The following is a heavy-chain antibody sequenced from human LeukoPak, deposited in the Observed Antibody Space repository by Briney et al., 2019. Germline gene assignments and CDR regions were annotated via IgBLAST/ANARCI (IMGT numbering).Heavy chain of an antibody. Sequence: GGSLRLSCAASGFTFSSYEMNWVRQAPGKGLEWVSYISSSGSTICYADSVKGRFTISRDNAKNSLYLQMNSLRAEDTAVYYCARFAGYCSGGSCYSYYYYYYYMDVWGKGTTVTVSS. CDR2: ISSSGSTI. CDR1: GFTFSSYE. V-gene: IGHV3-48*03. CDR3: ARFAGYCSGGSCYSYYYYYYYMDV. J-gene: IGHJ6*03. D-gene: IGHD2-15*01.